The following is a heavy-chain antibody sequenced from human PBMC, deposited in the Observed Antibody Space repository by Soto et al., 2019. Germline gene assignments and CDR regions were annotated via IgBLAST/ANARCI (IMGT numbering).Heavy chain of an antibody. Sequence: SETLSLTCTVSGGSISSGDYYWSWIRQPPRKGLEWIGYIYYSGSTYYNPSLKSRVTISVDTSKTQFSLKLSSVTAADTAVYYCVRYWDIVGTMGKGYYYGMDVWGQGTTVTVSS. V-gene: IGHV4-30-4*01. CDR1: GGSISSGDYY. CDR3: VRYWDIVGTMGKGYYYGMDV. CDR2: IYYSGST. J-gene: IGHJ6*02. D-gene: IGHD5-12*01.